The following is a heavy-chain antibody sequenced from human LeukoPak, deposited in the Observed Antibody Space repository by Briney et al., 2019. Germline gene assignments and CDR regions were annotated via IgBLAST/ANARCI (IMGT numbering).Heavy chain of an antibody. CDR2: ISSSSSYI. Sequence: GGSLRLSCAASGFTFSSYSMNWVRQAPGKGLEWVSSISSSSSYIYYADSVKGRFTISRDNAKNSLYLQMNSLRAEDTAVYYCARAGGYCSSTSCYLIAFDIWGQGTMVTVSS. D-gene: IGHD2-2*01. CDR1: GFTFSSYS. CDR3: ARAGGYCSSTSCYLIAFDI. J-gene: IGHJ3*02. V-gene: IGHV3-21*01.